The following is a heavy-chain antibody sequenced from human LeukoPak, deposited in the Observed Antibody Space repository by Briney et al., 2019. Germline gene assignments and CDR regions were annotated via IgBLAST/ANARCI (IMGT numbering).Heavy chain of an antibody. CDR1: GGSISSYY. Sequence: KASETLSLTCTVSGGSISSYYWSWIRQPAGKGLEWIGRIYTSGSTNYNPSLKSRVTISVDTSKNQFSLKLSSVTAADTAVYYCARQPHYDFWSGQRDYRGQGTQVTVSS. V-gene: IGHV4-4*07. CDR3: ARQPHYDFWSGQRDY. CDR2: IYTSGST. J-gene: IGHJ4*02. D-gene: IGHD3-3*01.